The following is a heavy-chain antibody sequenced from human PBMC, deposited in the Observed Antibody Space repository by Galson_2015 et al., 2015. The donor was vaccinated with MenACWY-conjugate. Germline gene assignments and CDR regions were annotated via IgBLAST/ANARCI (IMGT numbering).Heavy chain of an antibody. V-gene: IGHV6-1*01. CDR3: ARSCGGNNDY. D-gene: IGHD4-23*01. CDR1: GDSVSSHSAA. J-gene: IGHJ4*02. CDR2: AYYRSKWYN. Sequence: CAISGDSVSSHSAAWNWIRQSPSRGLEGLGRAYYRSKWYNDYAVSVKSRITINPDTSKNQFSLQLNSVTPEDTAVYYCARSCGGNNDYWGQGTLVTVSS.